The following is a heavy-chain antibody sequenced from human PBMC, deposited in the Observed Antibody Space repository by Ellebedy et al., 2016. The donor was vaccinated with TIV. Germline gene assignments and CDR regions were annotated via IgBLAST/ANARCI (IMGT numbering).Heavy chain of an antibody. D-gene: IGHD7-27*01. CDR2: MAEYDGRT. CDR3: TKRAENWGFFDY. J-gene: IGHJ4*03. Sequence: GESLNISCAASGFIFSNYVMAWVRQVPANGLAWVAAMAEYDGRTFYADSVRGRFTSSRDNSGNTLFLHINNLRAEDTAIYYCTKRAENWGFFDYWGQGARVTVSS. CDR1: GFIFSNYV. V-gene: IGHV3-23*01.